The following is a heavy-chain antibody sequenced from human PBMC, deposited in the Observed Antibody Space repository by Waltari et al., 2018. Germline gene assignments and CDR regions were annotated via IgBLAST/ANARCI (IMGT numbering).Heavy chain of an antibody. CDR1: GGSISSSSYY. J-gene: IGHJ4*02. CDR3: ARLIHLWFGEFDY. V-gene: IGHV4-39*01. D-gene: IGHD3-10*01. Sequence: QLQLQESGPGLVKPSETLSLTCTVSGGSISSSSYYWGWIRQPPGKGLEWIGSIYYSGSTYYNPSLKSRVTISVDTSKNQFSLKLSSVTAADTAVYYCARLIHLWFGEFDYWGQGTLVTVSS. CDR2: IYYSGST.